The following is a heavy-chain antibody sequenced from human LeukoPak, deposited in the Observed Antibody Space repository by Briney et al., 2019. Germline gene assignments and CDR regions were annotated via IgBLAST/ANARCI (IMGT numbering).Heavy chain of an antibody. CDR3: ARHIKWLVNDY. J-gene: IGHJ4*02. Sequence: GESLKISFKGSGYSFTSYWISWVRQMPGKGLEWMGRIDPGDSYTNYSPSFQGHVTISADKSISTAYLQWSSLKASDTAMYYCARHIKWLVNDYWGQGTLVTVSS. V-gene: IGHV5-10-1*01. D-gene: IGHD6-19*01. CDR1: GYSFTSYW. CDR2: IDPGDSYT.